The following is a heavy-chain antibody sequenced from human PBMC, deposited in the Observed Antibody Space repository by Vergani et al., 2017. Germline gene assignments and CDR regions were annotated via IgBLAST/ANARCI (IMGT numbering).Heavy chain of an antibody. CDR3: AKDMRGGVLLPFYWYFDL. D-gene: IGHD3-16*01. CDR1: GFTFDDYA. CDR2: ISWNSGSI. Sequence: EVQLVESGGGLVQPGRSLRLSCAASGFTFDDYAMHWVRQAPGKGLEWVSGISWNSGSIGYADSVKGRFTISRDNAKNSLYLQMNSLRAEDTALYYCAKDMRGGVLLPFYWYFDLWGRGTLVTVSS. V-gene: IGHV3-9*01. J-gene: IGHJ2*01.